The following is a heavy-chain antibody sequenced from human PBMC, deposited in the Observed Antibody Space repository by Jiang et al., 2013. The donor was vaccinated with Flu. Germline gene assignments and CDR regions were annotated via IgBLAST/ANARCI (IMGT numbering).Heavy chain of an antibody. CDR3: ARDSRGSLDDYYGMDV. D-gene: IGHD5-12*01. CDR2: IYSDGST. CDR1: GFTVSNNY. V-gene: IGHV3-53*04. Sequence: VQLLESGGGLIQPGGSLRLSCAVSGFTVSNNYMSWVRQAPGKGLEWVSVIYSDGSTYYADSVKGRFIISRHNSKNMLFLQMNSLRAEDTAVYYCARDSRGSLDDYYGMDVWGQGTTVTVSS. J-gene: IGHJ6*02.